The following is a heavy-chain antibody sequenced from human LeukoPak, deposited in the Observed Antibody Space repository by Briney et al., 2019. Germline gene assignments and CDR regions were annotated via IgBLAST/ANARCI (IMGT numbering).Heavy chain of an antibody. CDR2: IIPIFGTA. D-gene: IGHD4-17*01. J-gene: IGHJ4*02. CDR1: GGAFSSYA. V-gene: IGHV1-69*13. Sequence: SVKVSCKASGGAFSSYAISWVRQAPGQGLEWMGGIIPIFGTANYAQKFQGRVTITADESTSTAYMELSSLRSEDTAVYYCARDMGGDYTQFHFDYWGQGTLVTVSS. CDR3: ARDMGGDYTQFHFDY.